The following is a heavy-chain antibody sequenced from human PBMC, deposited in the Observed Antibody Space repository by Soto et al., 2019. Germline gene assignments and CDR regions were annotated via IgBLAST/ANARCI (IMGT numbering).Heavy chain of an antibody. D-gene: IGHD2-2*02. CDR1: GGSISSGGYY. V-gene: IGHV4-31*03. CDR3: AGYCSSTSRYTGTDY. Sequence: QVQLQESGPGLVKPSQTLSLTCTVSGGSISSGGYYWSWIRQHPGKGLEWIGYIYYSGSTYYNPSLKSRVTISVDTSKNQFSLKLSSVTAADTAVYYCAGYCSSTSRYTGTDYWGQGTLVTVSS. CDR2: IYYSGST. J-gene: IGHJ4*02.